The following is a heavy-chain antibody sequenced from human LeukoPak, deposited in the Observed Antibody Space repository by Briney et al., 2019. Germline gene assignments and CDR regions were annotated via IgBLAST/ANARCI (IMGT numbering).Heavy chain of an antibody. V-gene: IGHV3-21*01. CDR2: VITVSSYI. Sequence: GGSLRLSCAASGFTFSSYSFIWVRQAPGKGVEGVSSVITVSSYIYYADSVRGRFTISRDNADNSLYLQINGLRAEDTGVYYCARLRRNSDTSGYYYYYDYWGQGTLVTVSS. J-gene: IGHJ4*02. CDR3: ARLRRNSDTSGYYYYYDY. CDR1: GFTFSSYS. D-gene: IGHD3-22*01.